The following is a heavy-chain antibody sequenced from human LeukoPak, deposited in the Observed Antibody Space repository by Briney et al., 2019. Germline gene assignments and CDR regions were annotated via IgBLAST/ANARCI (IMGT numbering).Heavy chain of an antibody. V-gene: IGHV3-23*01. J-gene: IGHJ4*02. CDR1: GFTFNNYA. CDR2: VSDNGVTT. D-gene: IGHD2/OR15-2a*01. Sequence: GGSLRLSCAASGFTFNNYAMGWVRQAPGKGLEWVSSVSDNGVTTYYADSVKGRFTMSRDKSKNTVYLQMNGLRAEDAAVYYCARVPGRIDPFDYWGQGTLVTVSS. CDR3: ARVPGRIDPFDY.